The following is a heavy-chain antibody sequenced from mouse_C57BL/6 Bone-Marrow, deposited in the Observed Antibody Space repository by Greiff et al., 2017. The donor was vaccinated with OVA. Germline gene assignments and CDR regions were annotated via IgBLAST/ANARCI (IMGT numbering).Heavy chain of an antibody. Sequence: EVMLVESGGDLVKPGGSLKLSCAASGFTFSSYGMSWVRQTPDKRLEWVATISSGGSYTYYPDSVKGRFTISRDNAKNTRYLQMSSLKSEDTAMYYCARPLAYWGQGTLVTVSA. CDR1: GFTFSSYG. V-gene: IGHV5-6*01. CDR3: ARPLAY. CDR2: ISSGGSYT. J-gene: IGHJ3*01.